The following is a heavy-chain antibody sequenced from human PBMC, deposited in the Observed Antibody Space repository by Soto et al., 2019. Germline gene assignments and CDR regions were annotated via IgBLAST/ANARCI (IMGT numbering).Heavy chain of an antibody. J-gene: IGHJ4*02. Sequence: QITLKESGPTLVKPTQTLTLTCTFSGFSLSSTRMAVGWIRQPPGKALEWLALIYWDDDKRYSPFLKSRLTITKDTSKNQVVLTMTNMEPVDTARYYCAHIVVAGLGYYFDDWGQGTLVTVSS. V-gene: IGHV2-5*02. CDR1: GFSLSSTRMA. CDR2: IYWDDDK. CDR3: AHIVVAGLGYYFDD. D-gene: IGHD6-19*01.